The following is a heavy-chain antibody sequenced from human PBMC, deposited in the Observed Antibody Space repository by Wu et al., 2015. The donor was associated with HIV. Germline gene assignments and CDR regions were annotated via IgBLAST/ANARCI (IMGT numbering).Heavy chain of an antibody. D-gene: IGHD3-10*01. Sequence: QVQLVQSGAEVKKPGASVKVSCKASGYTFTGYYMHWVRQAPGQGLEWMGWINPNSGGTNYAQKFQGRVTMTRDTSISTAYMELSRLRSDDTAVYYCAREPIPYYGSGSRGLLDYWGQGTLVTVSS. CDR3: AREPIPYYGSGSRGLLDY. CDR1: GYTFTGYY. J-gene: IGHJ4*02. CDR2: INPNSGGT. V-gene: IGHV1-2*02.